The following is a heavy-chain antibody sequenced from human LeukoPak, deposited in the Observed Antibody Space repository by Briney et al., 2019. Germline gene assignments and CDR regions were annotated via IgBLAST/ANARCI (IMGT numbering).Heavy chain of an antibody. CDR2: INSDGSST. CDR3: ARDRLGYSSSTSCRVAFDI. V-gene: IGHV3-74*01. Sequence: GGSLRLSCAASGFTFSSYWMHWVRQAPAKGLVWVSRINSDGSSTSYADSVKGRFTISRDNAKNTLYLQMNSLRAEDTAVYYCARDRLGYSSSTSCRVAFDIWGQGTMVTVSS. CDR1: GFTFSSYW. J-gene: IGHJ3*02. D-gene: IGHD2-2*01.